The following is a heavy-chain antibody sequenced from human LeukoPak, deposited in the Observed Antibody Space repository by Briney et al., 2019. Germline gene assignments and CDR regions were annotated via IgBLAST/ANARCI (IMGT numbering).Heavy chain of an antibody. D-gene: IGHD3-3*01. CDR3: ALSVYDFTFDY. V-gene: IGHV1-69*05. Sequence: ASVKVSCKASGGTFSSYAISWVRQAPGQGLEWMGRIIPIFGTANYAQKFQGRVTITTDESTSTAYMELSSLRSEDTAVYYCALSVYDFTFDYWGQGTLVTVSS. CDR2: IIPIFGTA. CDR1: GGTFSSYA. J-gene: IGHJ4*02.